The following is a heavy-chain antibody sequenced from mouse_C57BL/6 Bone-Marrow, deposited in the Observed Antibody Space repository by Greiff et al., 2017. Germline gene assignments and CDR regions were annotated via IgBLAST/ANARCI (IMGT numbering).Heavy chain of an antibody. Sequence: QVQLQQPGAELVMPGASVKLSCKASGYTFTSYWMHWVKQRPGQGLEWIGELDPSDSYTNYNQKFKGKSTLTVDKSSRTAYMQLSSLTSEDSAVYYCARSSYEVYFDYWGQGTTLTVSS. V-gene: IGHV1-69*01. CDR2: LDPSDSYT. J-gene: IGHJ2*01. CDR1: GYTFTSYW. CDR3: ARSSYEVYFDY. D-gene: IGHD3-1*01.